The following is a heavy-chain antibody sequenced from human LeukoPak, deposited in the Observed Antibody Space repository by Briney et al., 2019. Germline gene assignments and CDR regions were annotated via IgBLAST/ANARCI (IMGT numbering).Heavy chain of an antibody. Sequence: HTGGSLRLSCEASGFSFSNNEMNWVRQAPGRGLEWVSYISRGGSTIYYADSVKGRFTLSRDNAQNSLYLQMNSLRAEDTAVYYCASTTGYSYGYFDYWGQGTLVTVSS. D-gene: IGHD5-18*01. CDR1: GFSFSNNE. J-gene: IGHJ4*02. V-gene: IGHV3-48*03. CDR2: ISRGGSTI. CDR3: ASTTGYSYGYFDY.